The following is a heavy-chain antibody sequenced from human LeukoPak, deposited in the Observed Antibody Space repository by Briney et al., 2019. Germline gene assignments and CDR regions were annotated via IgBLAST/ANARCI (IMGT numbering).Heavy chain of an antibody. J-gene: IGHJ4*02. Sequence: ASVKVSCRASGYTFTGYYMHWVRQAPGQGLEWMGWINPNSGGTNYAQKFQGRVTMTRDTSISTAYMELSRLRSDDTAVYYCASAGSWYPGGFDYWGQGTLVTVSS. D-gene: IGHD1-1*01. CDR2: INPNSGGT. V-gene: IGHV1-2*02. CDR1: GYTFTGYY. CDR3: ASAGSWYPGGFDY.